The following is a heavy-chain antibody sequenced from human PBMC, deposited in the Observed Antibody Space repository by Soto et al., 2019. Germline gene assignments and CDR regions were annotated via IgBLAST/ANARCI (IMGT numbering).Heavy chain of an antibody. CDR1: GYTFTSYG. D-gene: IGHD2-2*01. Sequence: ASVKVSCKASGYTFTSYGISWVRQAPGQGLEWMGWISAYNGNTNYAQKLQGRVTMTTDTSTSTAYMELRSLRSDDTAVYYCARHTGQDIVVVPAAMRFDYWGQGTLVTVS. CDR3: ARHTGQDIVVVPAAMRFDY. V-gene: IGHV1-18*01. CDR2: ISAYNGNT. J-gene: IGHJ4*02.